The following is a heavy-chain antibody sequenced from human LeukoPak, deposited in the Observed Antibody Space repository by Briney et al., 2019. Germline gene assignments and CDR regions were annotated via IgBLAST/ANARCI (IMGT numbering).Heavy chain of an antibody. CDR1: GGSFSGYY. V-gene: IGHV4-34*01. Sequence: SETLSLTCAVYGGSFSGYYWSWIRQPPGKGLEWIGEINHSGSTYYNPSLKSRVTISVDTSKTQFSLKLSSVTAADTAVYYCARNHIVVVVAATADWFDPWGQGTLVTVSS. D-gene: IGHD2-15*01. CDR3: ARNHIVVVVAATADWFDP. J-gene: IGHJ5*02. CDR2: INHSGST.